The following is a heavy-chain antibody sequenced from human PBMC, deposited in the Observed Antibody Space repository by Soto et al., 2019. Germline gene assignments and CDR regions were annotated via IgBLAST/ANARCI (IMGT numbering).Heavy chain of an antibody. Sequence: PGESLKISCKGSGYSFTSYWISWVRQMPGKGLEWMGRIDPSDSYTNYSPSFQGHVTISADKSISTAYLQWSSLKASDTAMYYCARNDYDILTGYPRGMDVWGQGTTVTVSS. CDR1: GYSFTSYW. CDR3: ARNDYDILTGYPRGMDV. D-gene: IGHD3-9*01. CDR2: IDPSDSYT. J-gene: IGHJ6*02. V-gene: IGHV5-10-1*01.